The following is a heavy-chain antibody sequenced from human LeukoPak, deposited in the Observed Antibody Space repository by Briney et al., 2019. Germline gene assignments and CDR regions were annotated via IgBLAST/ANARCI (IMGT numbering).Heavy chain of an antibody. CDR2: ISHSGGST. V-gene: IGHV3-23*01. D-gene: IGHD4-17*01. J-gene: IGHJ4*02. CDR1: GFTFSSYA. Sequence: GGSLRLSCAASGFTFSSYAMSWVRQAPGKGLEWVSAISHSGGSTYYADSVKGRFTISRDNSKNTLYLHLNSLRAEDTAVYYCTRYRFSEYGDNVWGQGTLVTVSS. CDR3: TRYRFSEYGDNV.